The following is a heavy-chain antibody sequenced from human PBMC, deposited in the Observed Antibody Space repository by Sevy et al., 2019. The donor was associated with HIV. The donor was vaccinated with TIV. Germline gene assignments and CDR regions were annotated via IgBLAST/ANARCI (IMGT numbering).Heavy chain of an antibody. CDR3: AKDILFRGSGGCCGMDV. D-gene: IGHD6-19*01. Sequence: GGSLRLSCAASGFTFDDYAMHWVRQAPGKGLEWVSGISWNSGSIGYADSVKGRFTISGDNAKNSLYLQMNSLRAEDTALYYCAKDILFRGSGGCCGMDVWGQGTTVTVSS. V-gene: IGHV3-9*01. CDR2: ISWNSGSI. J-gene: IGHJ6*02. CDR1: GFTFDDYA.